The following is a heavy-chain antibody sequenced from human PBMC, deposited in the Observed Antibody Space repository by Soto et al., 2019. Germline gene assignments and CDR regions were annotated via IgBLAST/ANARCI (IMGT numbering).Heavy chain of an antibody. D-gene: IGHD2-2*01. V-gene: IGHV4-31*03. J-gene: IGHJ4*02. Sequence: QVQLQESGPGLVKPSQTLSLTCTVSGGSISNGDYYWNWIRQHPEKGPEWIGYSNYRGSTFYNPSLKSRIIISVEKSKNQFSLKLSSVTAADTAVYYCARDAPETAPYWGQGTLVTVSS. CDR2: SNYRGST. CDR1: GGSISNGDYY. CDR3: ARDAPETAPY.